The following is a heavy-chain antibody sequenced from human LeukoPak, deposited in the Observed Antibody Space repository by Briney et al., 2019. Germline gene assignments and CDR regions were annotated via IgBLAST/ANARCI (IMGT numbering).Heavy chain of an antibody. CDR2: INPSGGST. CDR3: ARGGGYCTNGVCYSRSNWFDP. D-gene: IGHD2-8*01. CDR1: GYTFTSYY. J-gene: IGHJ5*02. V-gene: IGHV1-46*01. Sequence: ASVKVSCKASGYTFTSYYMHWVRQAPGQGLEWMGIINPSGGSTSYAQRFQGRVTMTRDTSTSTVYMELSSLRSEDTAVYYCARGGGYCTNGVCYSRSNWFDPWGQGTLVTVSS.